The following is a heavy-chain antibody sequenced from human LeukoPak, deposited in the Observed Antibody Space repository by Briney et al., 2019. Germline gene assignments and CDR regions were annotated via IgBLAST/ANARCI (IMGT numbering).Heavy chain of an antibody. CDR2: IRYDGSNK. CDR1: GLTFSSYG. J-gene: IGHJ5*02. D-gene: IGHD1-1*01. CDR3: ARDMGTTRLDL. Sequence: PGRSLRLSCAASGLTFSSYGMHWVRQAPGKGLEWVAVIRYDGSNKYYADSVKGRFTISRDNSKNTLYLQVSSLRADDTAVYYCARDMGTTRLDLWGQGTLVTVSS. V-gene: IGHV3-33*01.